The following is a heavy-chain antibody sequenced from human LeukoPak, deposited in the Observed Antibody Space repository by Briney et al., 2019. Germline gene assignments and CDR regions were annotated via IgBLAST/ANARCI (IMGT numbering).Heavy chain of an antibody. Sequence: GSVKGSWKTSGYTFSGYYMHWVRKAPGQGLEWVGMINPNSGGTNYAQKFQGRVTMTRDTSISTAYMELSRLLSGDTAVYYCARGKTMVYCGGDCYRFDNWGQGTLVTVSS. CDR3: ARGKTMVYCGGDCYRFDN. V-gene: IGHV1-2*02. D-gene: IGHD2-21*02. CDR1: GYTFSGYY. J-gene: IGHJ4*02. CDR2: INPNSGGT.